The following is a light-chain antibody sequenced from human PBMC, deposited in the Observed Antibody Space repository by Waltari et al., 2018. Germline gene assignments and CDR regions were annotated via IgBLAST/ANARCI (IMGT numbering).Light chain of an antibody. Sequence: SYALTQPPSVSVAPGQTATIAWGGNGIATKSGHCYQQKTVQAPVLVVSADSARPSKIPDRFSGSNSGNTATLTITTVEAGDEADYYCQVWDSSSDHPIFGGGTKLTVL. CDR2: ADS. CDR3: QVWDSSSDHPI. CDR1: GIATKS. J-gene: IGLJ2*01. V-gene: IGLV3-21*02.